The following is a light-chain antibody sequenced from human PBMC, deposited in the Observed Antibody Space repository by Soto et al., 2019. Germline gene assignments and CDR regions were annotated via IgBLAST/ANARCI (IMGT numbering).Light chain of an antibody. V-gene: IGKV1-12*01. J-gene: IGKJ4*01. CDR2: AAS. CDR3: QQSNSFPRT. CDR1: QAVSTW. Sequence: DIQRNQSPSFVSASVGNTVTITCGASQAVSTWLAWYQQKPGDAPKILIYAASTLQSGVPSRFSGSGSGTDFTLTIRNLKPEDFATYYCQQSNSFPRTFCGGTKVDNK.